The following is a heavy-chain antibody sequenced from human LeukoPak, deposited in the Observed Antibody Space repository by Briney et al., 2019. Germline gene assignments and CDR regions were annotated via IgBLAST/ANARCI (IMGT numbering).Heavy chain of an antibody. CDR2: IETSGST. D-gene: IGHD2-8*02. J-gene: IGHJ4*02. V-gene: IGHV4-59*01. CDR3: ARVRGSGGNYKFDY. CDR1: GVSISSYY. Sequence: SETLSLTCTVSGVSISSYYWSWIRQPPGKGLEWIGYIETSGSTNYNPSLKSRVTIPVDASRSQFSLNLNSVNAADTAVYYCARVRGSGGNYKFDYWGQGTLVTVSS.